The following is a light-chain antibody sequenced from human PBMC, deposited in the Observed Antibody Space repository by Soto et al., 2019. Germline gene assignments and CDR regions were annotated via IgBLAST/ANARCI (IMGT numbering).Light chain of an antibody. V-gene: IGLV1-44*01. Sequence: HCVLQHPESGSGVAGGGVPIFCYGSSSNIGTSSVHWFQQLPGTAPKLLISTTNQRPSGVPERFSGSKSGTSAPLAISGLQFEDEADYYCVAWHASLNGHVVGPGTKVTLL. J-gene: IGLJ1*01. CDR2: TTN. CDR3: VAWHASLNGHV. CDR1: SSNIGTSS.